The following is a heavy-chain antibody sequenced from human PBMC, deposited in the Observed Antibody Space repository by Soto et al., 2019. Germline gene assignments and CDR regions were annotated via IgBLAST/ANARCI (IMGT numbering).Heavy chain of an antibody. CDR2: INHSGST. Sequence: PSETLSLTCAVYGGSFSGYYWSWIRQPPGKGLEWIGEINHSGSTNYNPSLKSRVTTSVDTSKNQFSLKLSSVTAADTAVYYCARGLPVLRYFDWLSYFDYWGQGTLVTVSS. CDR1: GGSFSGYY. J-gene: IGHJ4*02. CDR3: ARGLPVLRYFDWLSYFDY. D-gene: IGHD3-9*01. V-gene: IGHV4-34*01.